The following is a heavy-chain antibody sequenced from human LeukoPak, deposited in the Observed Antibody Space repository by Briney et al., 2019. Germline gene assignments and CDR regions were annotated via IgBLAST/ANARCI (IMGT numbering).Heavy chain of an antibody. CDR1: GGSFSGYY. Sequence: SETLSLTCAVYGGSFSGYYWSWIRQPPGKGLEWIGEINHRGSTNYNPSLKSRVTISVDTSKNQFSLKLSSVTAADTAVYYCARGRRYYYDSSGYYYYYWGQGTLVTVSS. CDR3: ARGRRYYYDSSGYYYYY. D-gene: IGHD3-22*01. CDR2: INHRGST. J-gene: IGHJ4*02. V-gene: IGHV4-34*01.